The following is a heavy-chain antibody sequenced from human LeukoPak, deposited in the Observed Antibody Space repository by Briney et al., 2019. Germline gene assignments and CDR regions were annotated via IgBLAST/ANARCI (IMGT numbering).Heavy chain of an antibody. Sequence: GGSLRLSCAASGFTFANYAMSWVRQAPGKGLEWVSAISGSGGSTYYADSVTGRFTISRDNSKNTLYLQMNSLRAEDTAVYYCASGRIASYSYGMDVWGQGTTVTVSS. CDR2: ISGSGGST. CDR1: GFTFANYA. CDR3: ASGRIASYSYGMDV. V-gene: IGHV3-23*01. J-gene: IGHJ6*02. D-gene: IGHD3-10*01.